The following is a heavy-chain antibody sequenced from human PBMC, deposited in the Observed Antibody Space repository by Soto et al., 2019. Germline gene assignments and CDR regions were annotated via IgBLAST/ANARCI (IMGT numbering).Heavy chain of an antibody. D-gene: IGHD6-19*01. Sequence: PGGSLRLSCAASGFTFSSYAMHWVRQAPGKGLEWVAVISYDGSNKYYADSVKGRFTISRDNSKNTLYLQMNSLRAEDTAVYYCARAPGYSSGFGSAYFDYWGQGTLVTVSS. V-gene: IGHV3-30-3*01. CDR2: ISYDGSNK. J-gene: IGHJ4*02. CDR1: GFTFSSYA. CDR3: ARAPGYSSGFGSAYFDY.